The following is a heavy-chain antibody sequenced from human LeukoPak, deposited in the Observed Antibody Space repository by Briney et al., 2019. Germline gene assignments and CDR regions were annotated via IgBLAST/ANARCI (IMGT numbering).Heavy chain of an antibody. J-gene: IGHJ5*02. V-gene: IGHV3-21*04. CDR1: GFTFSSYS. D-gene: IGHD5-18*01. CDR2: ISSSSSYI. CDR3: ARERGIQLPKGGIDP. Sequence: PGGSLRLSCATSGFTFSSYSMNWVRQAPGKGLEWVSSISSSSSYIYYADSVKGRFTISRDNAKNSLYLQMNSPRSEDTAVYYCARERGIQLPKGGIDPWGQGTLVTVSS.